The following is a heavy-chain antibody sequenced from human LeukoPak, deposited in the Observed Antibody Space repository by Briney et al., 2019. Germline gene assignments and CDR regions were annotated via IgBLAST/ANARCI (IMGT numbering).Heavy chain of an antibody. CDR2: ISSGSTSM. CDR3: ARDRGVSGTYADY. V-gene: IGHV3-48*01. Sequence: RGSPRLSCATSGFTFSSYDMNWVRQAPGKGLEWISYISSGSTSMYHADSVKGRFTTSRDNAKNSLYLQMNSLRAEDTAVYYCARDRGVSGTYADYWGQGTLVTVSS. CDR1: GFTFSSYD. J-gene: IGHJ4*02. D-gene: IGHD1-26*01.